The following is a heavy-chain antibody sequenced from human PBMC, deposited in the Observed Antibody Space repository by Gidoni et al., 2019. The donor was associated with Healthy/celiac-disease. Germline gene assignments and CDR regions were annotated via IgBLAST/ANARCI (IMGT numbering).Heavy chain of an antibody. V-gene: IGHV4-34*01. Sequence: QVQLQQWGAGLLKPSETLSLTCAVYGGSFSGYYWSWIRQPPGKGLGWLGEIHHSGSTNYHPSLKSRVTISVDTSKNQFSLKLSSVTAADTAVYYCARDRDYGSGSYDYWGQGTLVTVSS. CDR2: IHHSGST. D-gene: IGHD3-10*01. J-gene: IGHJ4*02. CDR3: ARDRDYGSGSYDY. CDR1: GGSFSGYY.